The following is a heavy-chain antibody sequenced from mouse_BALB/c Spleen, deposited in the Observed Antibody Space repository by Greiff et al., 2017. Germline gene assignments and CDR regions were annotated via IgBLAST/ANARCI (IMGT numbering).Heavy chain of an antibody. D-gene: IGHD2-3*01. Sequence: EVHLVESGGGLVQPGGSLRLSCATSGFTFTDYYMSWVRQPPGKALEWLGFIRNKANGYTTEYSASVKGRFTISRDNSQSILYLQMNTLRAEDSATYYCARGDDGYYTWFAYWGQGTLVTVSA. CDR1: GFTFTDYY. CDR3: ARGDDGYYTWFAY. CDR2: IRNKANGYTT. V-gene: IGHV7-3*02. J-gene: IGHJ3*01.